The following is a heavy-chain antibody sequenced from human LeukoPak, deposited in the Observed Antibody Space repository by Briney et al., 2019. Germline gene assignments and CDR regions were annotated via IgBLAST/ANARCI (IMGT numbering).Heavy chain of an antibody. CDR3: ARTIVVVPAAPFDY. D-gene: IGHD2-2*01. Sequence: GGSLRLSCAASGFTFSSYSVNWVRQAPGKGLEWVSSISSSSSYIYYADSVKGRFTISRDNAKNSLYLQMNSLRAEDTAVYYCARTIVVVPAAPFDYWGQGTLVTVSS. CDR2: ISSSSSYI. V-gene: IGHV3-21*01. J-gene: IGHJ4*02. CDR1: GFTFSSYS.